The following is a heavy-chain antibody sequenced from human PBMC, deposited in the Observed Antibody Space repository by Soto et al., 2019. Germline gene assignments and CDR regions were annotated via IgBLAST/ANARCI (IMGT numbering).Heavy chain of an antibody. Sequence: SETLSLTCTVSGGSISSGGYYWSWIRQHPGKGLEWIGYIYYSGSTYYNPSLKSRVTISVDTSKNQFSLKLSSVTAADTAVYYCARDKSDSKGPGSGRWFDPWGQGTLVTVSS. CDR2: IYYSGST. CDR1: GGSISSGGYY. D-gene: IGHD3-22*01. V-gene: IGHV4-31*03. CDR3: ARDKSDSKGPGSGRWFDP. J-gene: IGHJ5*02.